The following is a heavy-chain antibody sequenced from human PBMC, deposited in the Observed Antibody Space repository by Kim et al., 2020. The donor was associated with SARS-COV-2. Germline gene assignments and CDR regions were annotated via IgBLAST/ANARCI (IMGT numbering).Heavy chain of an antibody. V-gene: IGHV1-18*01. CDR2: ISAYNGNT. Sequence: ASVKVSCKASGYTFTSYGISWVRQAPGQGLEWMGWISAYNGNTNYAQKLQGRVTMTTDTSTSTAYMELRSLRSDDTAVYYCARAPQRTYYYGSGSPWAFDIWGQGTMVTVSS. D-gene: IGHD3-10*01. CDR1: GYTFTSYG. CDR3: ARAPQRTYYYGSGSPWAFDI. J-gene: IGHJ3*02.